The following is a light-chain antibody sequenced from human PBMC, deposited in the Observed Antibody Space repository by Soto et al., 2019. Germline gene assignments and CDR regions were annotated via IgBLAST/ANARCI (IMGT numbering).Light chain of an antibody. CDR3: FPYAGTTTPAV. CDR1: NSDVGIYDL. J-gene: IGLJ7*01. Sequence: QSALTQPASVSGSPGQSITISCTGTNSDVGIYDLVSWYQQLPGKAPKLMIFEVNKRPSGVSNRFSGSKSGNTASLTISGLQAEDEADYYCFPYAGTTTPAVFGGGTQLTVL. V-gene: IGLV2-23*02. CDR2: EVN.